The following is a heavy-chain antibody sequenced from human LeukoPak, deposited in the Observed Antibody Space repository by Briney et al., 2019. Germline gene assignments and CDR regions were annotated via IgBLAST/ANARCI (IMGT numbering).Heavy chain of an antibody. D-gene: IGHD2-21*01. Sequence: SETLSLTCTVSGGSISSYHWNWIRQPAGKGLEWIGRISPSGSSNYNPSLQSRVTMSVDTSKRQFSLSLSSVTAADTAVYYCARDSDSRETFDYWGQGTLVAVSS. J-gene: IGHJ4*02. CDR3: ARDSDSRETFDY. CDR2: ISPSGSS. CDR1: GGSISSYH. V-gene: IGHV4-4*07.